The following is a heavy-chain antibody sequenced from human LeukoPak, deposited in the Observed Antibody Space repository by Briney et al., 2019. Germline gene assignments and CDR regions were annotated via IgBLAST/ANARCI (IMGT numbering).Heavy chain of an antibody. D-gene: IGHD3-10*01. J-gene: IGHJ4*02. CDR1: GYTFTDYY. V-gene: IGHV1-2*02. Sequence: ASVKVSCKASGYTFTDYYIHWVRQAPGQGLEWMGWINPSNGGTNFAQEFQGRVTMTRDTSISTAYMELSRLTSDDTAVYYCARVGHFGSGSYCPYWGQGTLVTV. CDR2: INPSNGGT. CDR3: ARVGHFGSGSYCPY.